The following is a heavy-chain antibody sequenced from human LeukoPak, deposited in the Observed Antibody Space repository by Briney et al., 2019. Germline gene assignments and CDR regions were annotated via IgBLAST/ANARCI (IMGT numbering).Heavy chain of an antibody. CDR3: ASGGSIGYYGMDV. J-gene: IGHJ6*02. CDR1: GGSISSGGYY. Sequence: PSETLSLTCTVSGGSISSGGYYWSWIRQHPGKGLEWIGYIYYSGSTYYNPSLKSRVTISVDTSKNQFSLKLSSVTAADTAVYCCASGGSIGYYGMDVWGQGTTVTVSS. D-gene: IGHD3-16*01. V-gene: IGHV4-31*03. CDR2: IYYSGST.